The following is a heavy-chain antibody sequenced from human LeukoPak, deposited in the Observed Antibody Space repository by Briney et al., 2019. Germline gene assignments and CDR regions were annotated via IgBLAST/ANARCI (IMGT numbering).Heavy chain of an antibody. CDR2: ISWNSGSI. CDR3: AKDFSDEVGATDYFDY. Sequence: PGRSLRLSCAASGFTFDDYAMHWVRQAPGKGLEWVSGISWNSGSIGYADSVKGRFTISRDNAKNSLYLQMNSLRAEDTALYYCAKDFSDEVGATDYFDYWGQGTLVTVSS. V-gene: IGHV3-9*01. CDR1: GFTFDDYA. J-gene: IGHJ4*02. D-gene: IGHD1-26*01.